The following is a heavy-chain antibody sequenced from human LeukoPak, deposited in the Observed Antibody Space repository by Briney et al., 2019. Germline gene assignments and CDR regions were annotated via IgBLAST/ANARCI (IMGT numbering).Heavy chain of an antibody. CDR3: AASYCSSTSCNNWFDP. Sequence: SVKVSCKASGGTFSSYAISWVRQAPGQGLEWMGRIIPILGIANYAQKFQGRVTITADKSTSTAYMELSSLRSEDTAVYYCAASYCSSTSCNNWFDPWGQGTLVTVSS. CDR2: IIPILGIA. D-gene: IGHD2-2*01. V-gene: IGHV1-69*04. CDR1: GGTFSSYA. J-gene: IGHJ5*02.